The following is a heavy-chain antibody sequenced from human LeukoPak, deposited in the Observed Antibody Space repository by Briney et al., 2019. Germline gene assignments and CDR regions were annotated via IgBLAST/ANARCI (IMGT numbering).Heavy chain of an antibody. CDR3: AREGATYYYDSSGYLL. CDR1: GGSISSGDYY. J-gene: IGHJ4*02. D-gene: IGHD3-22*01. CDR2: IYYSGST. Sequence: PSETLSLTCTVSGGSISSGDYYWSWIRQPPGKGLEWIGYIYYSGSTYYNPSLKSRVTISVDTSKNQFSLKLSSVTAADTAVYYCAREGATYYYDSSGYLLWGQGTLVTVSS. V-gene: IGHV4-30-4*01.